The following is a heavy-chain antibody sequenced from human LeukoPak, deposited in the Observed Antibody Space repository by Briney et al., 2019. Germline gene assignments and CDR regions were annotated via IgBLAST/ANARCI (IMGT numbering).Heavy chain of an antibody. V-gene: IGHV3-74*01. Sequence: GGSLRLSCAASGFRFSGYWMHWVREAPGKRLVWVSRINTDGGRTAYADSAKGRFTISRDNAKNTLYLQMNSLRAEDTAVYYCAREEEWYASGTYYKGFDSWGQGTMVTVSS. D-gene: IGHD3-10*01. CDR2: INTDGGRT. J-gene: IGHJ4*02. CDR3: AREEEWYASGTYYKGFDS. CDR1: GFRFSGYW.